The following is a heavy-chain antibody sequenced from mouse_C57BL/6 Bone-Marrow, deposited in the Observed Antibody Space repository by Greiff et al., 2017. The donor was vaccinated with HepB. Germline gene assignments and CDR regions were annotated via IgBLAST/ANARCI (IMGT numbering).Heavy chain of an antibody. V-gene: IGHV1-12*01. Sequence: QVQLQQSGAELVRPGASVKMSCKASGYTFTSYNMHWVKQTPRQGLEWIGAIYPGNGDTSYNQKFKGKATLTVDKSSSTAYMQLSSLTSEDSAVYFCARGGDFTTVVAHWYFDVWGTGTTVTVSS. D-gene: IGHD1-1*01. J-gene: IGHJ1*03. CDR1: GYTFTSYN. CDR2: IYPGNGDT. CDR3: ARGGDFTTVVAHWYFDV.